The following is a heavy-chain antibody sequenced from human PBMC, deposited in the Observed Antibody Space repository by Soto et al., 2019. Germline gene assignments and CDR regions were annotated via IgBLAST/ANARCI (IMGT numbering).Heavy chain of an antibody. D-gene: IGHD6-19*01. V-gene: IGHV3-53*01. CDR1: GFTVSSNY. CDR2: IYSGGST. J-gene: IGHJ6*02. Sequence: PGGSLRLSCAASGFTVSSNYMSWVRQAPGKGLEWVSVIYSGGSTYYADSVKGRFTISRDNSKNTLYLQMNSLRAEDTAVYYCANVGYSSGWYYYGMDVWGQRTTATVSS. CDR3: ANVGYSSGWYYYGMDV.